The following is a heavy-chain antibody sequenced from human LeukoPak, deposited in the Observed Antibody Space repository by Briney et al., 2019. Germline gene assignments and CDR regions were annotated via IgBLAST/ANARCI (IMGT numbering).Heavy chain of an antibody. CDR1: GFTFSSYW. V-gene: IGHV3-7*01. D-gene: IGHD5-18*01. CDR2: IKQDGSEK. J-gene: IGHJ4*02. Sequence: GGSLRLSCAASGFTFSSYWMSWVRQAPRKGLEWVANIKQDGSEKYYVDSVKGRFTISRDNAKNSLYLQMNSLRAEDTAVYYCARARVEYSYDLFDYWGQGTLVTVSS. CDR3: ARARVEYSYDLFDY.